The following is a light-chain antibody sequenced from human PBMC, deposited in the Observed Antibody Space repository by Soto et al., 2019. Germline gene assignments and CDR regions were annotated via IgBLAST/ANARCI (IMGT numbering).Light chain of an antibody. CDR1: QTISSY. Sequence: DIQMTQSPSSLSASVGDRVTITCRASQTISSYLNWYQQTPGRAPKLLIYAASSLQGGVPSRFSGSGSGTDFTLTISSLQPEDFATFYCQQTYSTPSTWTFGQGTKVDI. V-gene: IGKV1-39*01. J-gene: IGKJ1*01. CDR3: QQTYSTPSTWT. CDR2: AAS.